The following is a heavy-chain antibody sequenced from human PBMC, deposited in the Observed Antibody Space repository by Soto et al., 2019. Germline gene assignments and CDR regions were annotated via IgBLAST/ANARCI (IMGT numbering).Heavy chain of an antibody. CDR2: IYWDDDK. Sequence: QITLKESGPTLVKPTQTLTLTCTFSGFSLSTSGVGVGWIRQPPGEALEWLALIYWDDDKRYSPSLKSSLTITKDTSKNQVVLTMTDMDPVDTATYFCAHRRNVELGPLRLFDYWGQGTQVTVSS. CDR1: GFSLSTSGVG. J-gene: IGHJ4*02. V-gene: IGHV2-5*02. CDR3: AHRRNVELGPLRLFDY. D-gene: IGHD2-15*01.